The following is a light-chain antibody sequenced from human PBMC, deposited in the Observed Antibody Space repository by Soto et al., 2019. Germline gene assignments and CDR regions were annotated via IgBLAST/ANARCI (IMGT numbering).Light chain of an antibody. V-gene: IGKV1-8*01. Sequence: AIRMTQSPSSFSASTGDRVTITCRASQGISSYLAWYQQKPGKAPKLLIYAASTLQSGVPSRFSGSGSGTDFTLTISCLQSEDFAIYYCQQYNSYPYTFGQGTKLEIK. CDR1: QGISSY. CDR2: AAS. CDR3: QQYNSYPYT. J-gene: IGKJ2*01.